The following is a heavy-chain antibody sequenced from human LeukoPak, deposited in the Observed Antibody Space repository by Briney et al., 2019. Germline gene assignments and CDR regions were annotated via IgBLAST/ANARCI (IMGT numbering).Heavy chain of an antibody. J-gene: IGHJ5*02. CDR1: GGSISSYY. CDR3: ARHGEYQLGNWFDP. Sequence: PSETLSLTCTVSGGSISSYYWNWIRQPPGKGLEWIGYIHYNGNNNYNPSLKSRVTMSVDTSKNQFSLKLSSVTAADTAVYYCARHGEYQLGNWFDPWGQGTLVTVSS. V-gene: IGHV4-59*08. D-gene: IGHD2-2*01. CDR2: IHYNGNN.